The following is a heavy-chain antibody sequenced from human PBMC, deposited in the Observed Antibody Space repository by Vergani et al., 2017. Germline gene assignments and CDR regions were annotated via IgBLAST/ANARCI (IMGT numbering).Heavy chain of an antibody. CDR1: GFTFDTYT. CDR3: PTALGLYYSHGEYFQY. J-gene: IGHJ1*01. D-gene: IGHD3-10*01. Sequence: EVQLLESGGGLVQPGGSRRRSCAGAGFTFDTYTMAYVRQAPGKGLEWVATISSGGGDIFYADSVKGRFTISGDHSKNTLFLQMNSLKDEDTAGYYCPTALGLYYSHGEYFQYWGRDAMVSVS. CDR2: ISSGGGDI. V-gene: IGHV3-23*01.